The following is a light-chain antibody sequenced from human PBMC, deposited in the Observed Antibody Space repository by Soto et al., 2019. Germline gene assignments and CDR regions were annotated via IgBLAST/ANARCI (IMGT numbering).Light chain of an antibody. CDR1: QDVNNY. CDR3: QQYDDLPLT. V-gene: IGKV1-33*01. J-gene: IGKJ4*01. Sequence: DIKMTQSPSSLSASVGDRVTITCQASQDVNNYLNWYQQKPGKAPKLLIYDASDLEPGVPSRFSGSGHGTDFTFNFSSLQPEDAATYYCQQYDDLPLTFGGGTKVEIK. CDR2: DAS.